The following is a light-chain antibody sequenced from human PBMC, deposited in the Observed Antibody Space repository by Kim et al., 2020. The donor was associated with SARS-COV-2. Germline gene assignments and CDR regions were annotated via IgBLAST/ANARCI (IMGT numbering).Light chain of an antibody. J-gene: IGLJ3*02. Sequence: SSELPQDPAVSVALGQTVRITCQGDSLRSYYASWYQQKPGQAPVLVIYGKNNRPSGIPDRFSGSSSGNTASLTITGAQAEDEADYYCNSRDSSGNHSWVFGGGTKLTVL. CDR1: SLRSYY. CDR2: GKN. V-gene: IGLV3-19*01. CDR3: NSRDSSGNHSWV.